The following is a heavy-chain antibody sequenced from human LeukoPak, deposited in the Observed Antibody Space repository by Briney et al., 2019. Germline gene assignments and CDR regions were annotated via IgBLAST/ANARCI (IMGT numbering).Heavy chain of an antibody. J-gene: IGHJ4*02. Sequence: VASVKVSCKASGGTFSSYAISWVRQAPGQGLEWMGGIIPIFGTANYAQKFQGRITLTTDTSTTTAYMELRSLRSDDTAVYYCARASGGYYINRFDYWGQGTHVTVSS. CDR3: ARASGGYYINRFDY. CDR1: GGTFSSYA. CDR2: IIPIFGTA. D-gene: IGHD3-10*01. V-gene: IGHV1-69*05.